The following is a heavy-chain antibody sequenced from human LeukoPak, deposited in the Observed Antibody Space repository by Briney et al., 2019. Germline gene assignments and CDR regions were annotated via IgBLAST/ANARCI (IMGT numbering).Heavy chain of an antibody. CDR2: IYYSGST. J-gene: IGHJ4*02. D-gene: IGHD6-19*01. CDR3: ARHSDSPPSIAVAGADFDY. CDR1: GGSISSSSYY. Sequence: SETLSLTCTVSGGSISSSSYYWGWIRQPPGKGLEWIGSIYYSGSTYYNPSLKSRVTISVDTSKNQFPLKLSSVTAADTAVYYCARHSDSPPSIAVAGADFDYWGQGTLVTVSS. V-gene: IGHV4-39*01.